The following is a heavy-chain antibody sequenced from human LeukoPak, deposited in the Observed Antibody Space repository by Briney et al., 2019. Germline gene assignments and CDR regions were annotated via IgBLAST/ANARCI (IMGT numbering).Heavy chain of an antibody. D-gene: IGHD5-18*01. CDR2: IYYSGST. CDR3: ASGSGYSYGYYYYGMDV. CDR1: GGSISSYY. Sequence: SETLSLTCTVSGGSISSYYWSWIRQPPGKGLEWFGYIYYSGSTNYNPSLKSRVTISVDTSKNQFSLKLSSVTAADTAVYYCASGSGYSYGYYYYGMDVWGQGTTVTVSS. V-gene: IGHV4-59*08. J-gene: IGHJ6*02.